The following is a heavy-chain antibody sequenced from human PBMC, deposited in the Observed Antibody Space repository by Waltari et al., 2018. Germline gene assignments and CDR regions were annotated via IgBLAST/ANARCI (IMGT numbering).Heavy chain of an antibody. V-gene: IGHV4-39*07. D-gene: IGHD3-9*01. Sequence: QLHLQESGPGLVKPSETLSLTCTVSGGSLTSSSYYWDWIRQSPGKGLACLGHLYHIGTTCYNPSLKSGVTMSLDPSKNQFSLKLSSVTAADTAVYYCARAMRYYDILTGPSDALDIWGQGTMVTVSS. CDR2: LYHIGTT. J-gene: IGHJ3*02. CDR1: GGSLTSSSYY. CDR3: ARAMRYYDILTGPSDALDI.